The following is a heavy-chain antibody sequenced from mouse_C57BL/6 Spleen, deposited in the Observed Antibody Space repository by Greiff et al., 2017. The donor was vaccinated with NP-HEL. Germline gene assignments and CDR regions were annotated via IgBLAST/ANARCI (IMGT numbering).Heavy chain of an antibody. D-gene: IGHD2-10*02. V-gene: IGHV1-54*01. CDR3: ARGGGYGSWFAY. CDR2: INPGSGGT. Sequence: LVESGAELVRPGTSVKVSCKASGYAFTNYLIEWVKQRPGQGLEWIGVINPGSGGTNYNEKFKGKATLTADKSSSTAYMQLSSLTSEDSAVYFCARGGGYGSWFAYWGQGTLVTVSA. J-gene: IGHJ3*01. CDR1: GYAFTNYL.